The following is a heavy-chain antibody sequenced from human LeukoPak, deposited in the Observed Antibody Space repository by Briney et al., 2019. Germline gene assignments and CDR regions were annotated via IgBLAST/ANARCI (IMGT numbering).Heavy chain of an antibody. CDR2: IYYSENT. D-gene: IGHD3-22*01. J-gene: IGHJ6*02. CDR1: GGSISSYY. CDR3: ARGHSGYGEPYYYGLDV. Sequence: SETLSLTCTVSGGSISSYYWTWIRQPPGKGLEWIGYIYYSENTNYNPSLKRRVTISVDTAKDQFSLKLTSVTAADTAVYYCARGHSGYGEPYYYGLDVWGQGTTVTVSS. V-gene: IGHV4-59*01.